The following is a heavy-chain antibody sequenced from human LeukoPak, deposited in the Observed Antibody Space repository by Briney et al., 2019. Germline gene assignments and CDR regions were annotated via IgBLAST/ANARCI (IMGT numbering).Heavy chain of an antibody. Sequence: PGGSLRLSCAASGFTFSSSAMSWVRQVPGKGLEWVSGISASGGSTYYADSVRGRYTISRDNSKNTLYLQMNSLRAEDTAVYYCVKSEADCSSTSCPYYFDYWGQGTLVTVSS. CDR2: ISASGGST. J-gene: IGHJ4*02. CDR1: GFTFSSSA. V-gene: IGHV3-23*01. D-gene: IGHD2-2*01. CDR3: VKSEADCSSTSCPYYFDY.